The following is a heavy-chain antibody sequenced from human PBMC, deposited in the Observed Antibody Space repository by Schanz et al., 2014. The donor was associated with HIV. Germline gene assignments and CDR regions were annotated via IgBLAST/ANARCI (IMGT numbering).Heavy chain of an antibody. CDR3: AKDGGSRGRRRGMDV. Sequence: QVQLVESGGGVVRPGRSLRLSCAASGFSFSTYGIHWVRQAPGKGLEWVTLISYDGINKYYADSVKGRFTISRDNSKNTLYLQINSLRIDDTAVYYCAKDGGSRGRRRGMDVWGQGTTVTVSS. CDR2: ISYDGINK. D-gene: IGHD3-16*01. J-gene: IGHJ6*02. V-gene: IGHV3-30*18. CDR1: GFSFSTYG.